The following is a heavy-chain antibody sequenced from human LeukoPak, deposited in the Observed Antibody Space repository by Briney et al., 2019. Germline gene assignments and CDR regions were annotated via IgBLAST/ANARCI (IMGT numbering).Heavy chain of an antibody. D-gene: IGHD6-19*01. CDR1: GFTFSSYG. J-gene: IGHJ6*02. CDR3: AKGAAVAGYYYYYGMDV. CDR2: ISYGGSNK. Sequence: GRSLRLSCAASGFTFSSYGMHWVRQAPGKGLEWVAVISYGGSNKYYADSVKGRLTISRDNSKNTLYLQMNSLRAEDTAVYYCAKGAAVAGYYYYYGMDVWGQGTTVTVSS. V-gene: IGHV3-30*18.